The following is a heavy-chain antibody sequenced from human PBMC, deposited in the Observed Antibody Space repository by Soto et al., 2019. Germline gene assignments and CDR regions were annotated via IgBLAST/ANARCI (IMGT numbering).Heavy chain of an antibody. Sequence: PGGSLRLSCPASGFTFSSYAMSWVRQAPGKGLEWVSAISGGGGSTYYADSVKGRFTISRDNSKNALYLQMNSLRAEDTAVYYCAKVEYSSSRGAFDIWGQGTMVTVSS. V-gene: IGHV3-23*01. CDR1: GFTFSSYA. D-gene: IGHD6-6*01. J-gene: IGHJ3*02. CDR2: ISGGGGST. CDR3: AKVEYSSSRGAFDI.